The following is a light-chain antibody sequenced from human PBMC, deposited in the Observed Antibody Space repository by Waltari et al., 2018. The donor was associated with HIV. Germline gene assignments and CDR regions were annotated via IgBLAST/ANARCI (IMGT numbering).Light chain of an antibody. CDR2: EGS. J-gene: IGLJ1*01. CDR3: SSYAGSYNYV. V-gene: IGLV2-8*01. CDR1: RSDVGGYNY. Sequence: QSALTQPPSASWSLRQSVTISCTGSRSDVGGYNYVSCYQQHTGNTAKLMMYEGSKRPSGVPDRCSGSKSGNTASLTVSGLQAEEEADYYCSSYAGSYNYVFGTGTKVTVL.